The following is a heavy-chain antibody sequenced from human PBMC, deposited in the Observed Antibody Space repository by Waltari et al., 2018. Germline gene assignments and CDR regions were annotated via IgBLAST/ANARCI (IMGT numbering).Heavy chain of an antibody. CDR2: IWDDGIKK. J-gene: IGHJ4*02. V-gene: IGHV3-33*08. CDR3: ARIRDY. CDR1: GFTFNKYG. Sequence: VQLVESGGGLVQPGGSLRLSCEASGFTFNKYGFHWVRQVPGKGLEWVAAIWDDGIKKNYAASVKDRFTISRDNSRNVLFLQMNYLTVEDTAVYYCARIRDYWGRGVLVTVSS.